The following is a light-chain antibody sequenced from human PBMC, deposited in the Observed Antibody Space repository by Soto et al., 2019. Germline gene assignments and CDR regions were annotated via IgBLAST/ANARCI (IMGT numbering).Light chain of an antibody. CDR3: QSSDTSLGGSRV. J-gene: IGLJ1*01. CDR2: GNS. CDR1: WSNFGAGYD. Sequence: QPVLTQPASESGALGQRVTISCTGSWSNFGAGYDVHWYQQLPGAAPKLIIYGNSNRPSGVPDRFSGSRSGTSASLAITGLQDEDEADYYCQSSDTSLGGSRVFGTGTKLTVL. V-gene: IGLV1-40*01.